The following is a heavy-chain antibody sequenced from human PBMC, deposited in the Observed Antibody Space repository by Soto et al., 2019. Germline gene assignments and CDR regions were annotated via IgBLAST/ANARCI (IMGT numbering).Heavy chain of an antibody. Sequence: QVQLQQWGAGLLKPSETLSLTCAVYGGSFSGYYWTWIRQPPGTGLEWIGEINHSGSTNYNPSLKSRVTISVGTSKNQFSLKRTSVTAADTAVYYCARDKITGLFDYWGQGTLVTVSS. J-gene: IGHJ4*02. CDR2: INHSGST. V-gene: IGHV4-34*01. CDR3: ARDKITGLFDY. D-gene: IGHD2-8*02. CDR1: GGSFSGYY.